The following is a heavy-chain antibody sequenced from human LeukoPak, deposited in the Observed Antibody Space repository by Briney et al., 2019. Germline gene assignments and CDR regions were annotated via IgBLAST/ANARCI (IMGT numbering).Heavy chain of an antibody. CDR1: GFTFSSYS. CDR3: AKVASGWLPFYFDY. J-gene: IGHJ4*02. D-gene: IGHD6-19*01. CDR2: ISSSSSYI. Sequence: GGSLRLSCAASGFTFSSYSMNWVRQAPGKGLEWVSSISSSSSYIYYADSVKGRFTISRDNAKNSLYLQMNSLRAEDTAVYYCAKVASGWLPFYFDYWGQGTLVTVSS. V-gene: IGHV3-21*01.